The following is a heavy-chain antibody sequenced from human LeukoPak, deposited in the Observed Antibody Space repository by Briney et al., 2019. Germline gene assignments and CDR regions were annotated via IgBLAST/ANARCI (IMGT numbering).Heavy chain of an antibody. CDR2: IRYDGSNK. CDR1: GFTFSSYG. D-gene: IGHD3-3*01. J-gene: IGHJ3*02. CDR3: AKDGVVIDFDAFDI. Sequence: GGSLRLSCAASGFTFSSYGMHWVRQAPGKWLEWVAFIRYDGSNKYYADSVKGRFTISRDNSKNTLYLQMNSLRAEDTAVYYCAKDGVVIDFDAFDIWGQGTMVTVSS. V-gene: IGHV3-30*02.